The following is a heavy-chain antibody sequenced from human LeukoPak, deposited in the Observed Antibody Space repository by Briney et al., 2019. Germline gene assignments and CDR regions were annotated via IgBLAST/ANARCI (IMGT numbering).Heavy chain of an antibody. CDR2: ISYDGSNK. V-gene: IGHV3-30-3*01. J-gene: IGHJ5*02. CDR3: ARGLGRPATAMVGGKKNWFDP. Sequence: GRSLRLSCAASGFTFSSYAMHWVRQAPGKGLEWVAVISYDGSNKYYADSVKGRFTISRDNSKNTLYLQTNSLRAEDTAVYYCARGLGRPATAMVGGKKNWFDPWGQGTLVTVSS. CDR1: GFTFSSYA. D-gene: IGHD5-18*01.